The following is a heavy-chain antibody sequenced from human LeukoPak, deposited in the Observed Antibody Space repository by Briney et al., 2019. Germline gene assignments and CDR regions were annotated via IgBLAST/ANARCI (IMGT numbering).Heavy chain of an antibody. CDR3: ARGGLLWFGELGTNWSDP. D-gene: IGHD3-10*01. J-gene: IGHJ5*02. V-gene: IGHV4-34*01. CDR1: GGSFSGYY. Sequence: PSETLSLTCAVYGGSFSGYYWSWIRQPPGKGLEWIGEINHSGSTNYNLSLKSRVTISVDTSKNQFSLKLSSVTAADTAVYYCARGGLLWFGELGTNWSDPWGQGTLVTVSS. CDR2: INHSGST.